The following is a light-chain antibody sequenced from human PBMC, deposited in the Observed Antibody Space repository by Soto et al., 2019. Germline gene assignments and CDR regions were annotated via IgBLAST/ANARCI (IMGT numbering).Light chain of an antibody. J-gene: IGKJ2*01. Sequence: DIQMTQSPSTLSASVGDRVTITCRASQSVSHWLAWYQQKPGKAPKALIYDASTLETGVPTRFSGSGSGTDFTLTISSQQPDDFATYYCQQYNSYQYTFGQGTKLEMK. CDR2: DAS. CDR1: QSVSHW. V-gene: IGKV1-5*01. CDR3: QQYNSYQYT.